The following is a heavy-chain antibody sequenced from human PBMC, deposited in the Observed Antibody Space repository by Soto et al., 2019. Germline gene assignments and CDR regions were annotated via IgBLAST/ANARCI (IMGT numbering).Heavy chain of an antibody. Sequence: QLQLEESGPGLVKPSETLSLTCTVSGDSISSSSYSWGWICQPPGKGLQWIGSIYSSGSTYYNSSLKSRVTISVDTSKNQFSLRVTSVTAADPAAYYCARWPDYWGQGVLVTVSS. CDR1: GDSISSSSYS. V-gene: IGHV4-39*01. J-gene: IGHJ4*02. CDR2: IYSSGST. CDR3: ARWPDY. D-gene: IGHD5-12*01.